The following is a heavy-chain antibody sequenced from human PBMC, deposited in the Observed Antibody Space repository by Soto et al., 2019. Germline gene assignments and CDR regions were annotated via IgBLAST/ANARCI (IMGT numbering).Heavy chain of an antibody. CDR3: ARGPFGESDKYYFDY. Sequence: GESLKISCKGSGYSFTSYWIGWVRQMPGKGLEWMGIIYPGDSDTRYSPSFQGQVTISADKSISTAYLQWSSLKASDTAMYYCARGPFGESDKYYFDYWGQGTLVTVSS. J-gene: IGHJ4*02. CDR1: GYSFTSYW. V-gene: IGHV5-51*01. D-gene: IGHD3-10*01. CDR2: IYPGDSDT.